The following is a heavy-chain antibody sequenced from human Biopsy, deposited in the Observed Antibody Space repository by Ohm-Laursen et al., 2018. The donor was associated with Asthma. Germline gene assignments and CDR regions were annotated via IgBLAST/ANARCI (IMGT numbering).Heavy chain of an antibody. Sequence: SLRLSCAATGFTFGDYWMSWVRQVPGQGLEWVANIKHDGSEKNHVDSLKGRFTISRDNAKNLLFLQMNSLRAEDTAVYYCARTFHFWSPYHAEHYQLWGQDTLVTVSS. D-gene: IGHD3-3*01. CDR2: IKHDGSEK. CDR1: GFTFGDYW. CDR3: ARTFHFWSPYHAEHYQL. V-gene: IGHV3-7*01. J-gene: IGHJ1*01.